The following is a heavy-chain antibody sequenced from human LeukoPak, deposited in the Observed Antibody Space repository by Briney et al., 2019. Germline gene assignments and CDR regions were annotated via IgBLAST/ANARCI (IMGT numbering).Heavy chain of an antibody. D-gene: IGHD3-3*01. CDR2: INPNSGGT. V-gene: IGHV1-2*06. CDR3: ARVSPRITIFGVVPTTRTWFDP. Sequence: ASVKVSCKASGYTFTSYYMHWVRQAPGQGLEWMGRINPNSGGTNYAQKFQGRVTMTRDTSISTAYMELSRLRSDDTAVYYCARVSPRITIFGVVPTTRTWFDPWGQGTLVTVSS. CDR1: GYTFTSYY. J-gene: IGHJ5*02.